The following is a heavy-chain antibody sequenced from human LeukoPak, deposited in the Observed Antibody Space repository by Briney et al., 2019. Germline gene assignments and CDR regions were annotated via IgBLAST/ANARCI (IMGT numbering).Heavy chain of an antibody. Sequence: ASVKVSCKASGYTFTSYGISWVRQAPGQRLEGMGWISAYNGNTNYAQKLQGRVTMTTDTSTSTAYMELRSLRSDDTAVYYCARVGVDYYYYYYGMDVWGQGTTVTVSS. J-gene: IGHJ6*02. CDR1: GYTFTSYG. V-gene: IGHV1-18*01. D-gene: IGHD3-16*01. CDR2: ISAYNGNT. CDR3: ARVGVDYYYYYYGMDV.